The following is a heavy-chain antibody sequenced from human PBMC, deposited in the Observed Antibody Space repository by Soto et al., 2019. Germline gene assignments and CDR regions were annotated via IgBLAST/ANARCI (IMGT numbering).Heavy chain of an antibody. Sequence: QVQLVQSGAEVKRPGSSVKVSCKASGDTFNFYSINWVRQAPGLGLEWMGRVNPIVSMSNYAQKFQGRVTMTADKSTSRAYMELSSRRSGDTAIYYCARSYASGYRALDYWGQGGLVTVSS. CDR1: GDTFNFYS. J-gene: IGHJ4*02. CDR2: VNPIVSMS. V-gene: IGHV1-69*02. D-gene: IGHD3-16*01. CDR3: ARSYASGYRALDY.